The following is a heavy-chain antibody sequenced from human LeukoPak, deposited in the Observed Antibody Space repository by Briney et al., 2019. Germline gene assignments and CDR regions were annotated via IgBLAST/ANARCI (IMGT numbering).Heavy chain of an antibody. V-gene: IGHV1-2*02. CDR1: GYTFTGYY. CDR2: INPSSGGT. CDR3: ARVANSGSYWGVDY. D-gene: IGHD1-26*01. J-gene: IGHJ4*02. Sequence: GASVKVSCKASGYTFTGYYMHWVRQAPGQGLEWMGWINPSSGGTNYAQKFQGRVTMTRDTSISTAYMELSRLRSDDTAVYYCARVANSGSYWGVDYWGQGTLVTVSS.